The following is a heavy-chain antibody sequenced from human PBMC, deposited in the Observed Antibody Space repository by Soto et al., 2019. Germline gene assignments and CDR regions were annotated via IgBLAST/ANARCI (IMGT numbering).Heavy chain of an antibody. CDR1: GFTFSDYY. D-gene: IGHD4-4*01. Sequence: GGSLRLSCAVFGFTFSDYYMSWFRQAPGKGLEWVSYISSSSSTIYYADSVKGRFTISRDNAKNSLYLQINSLRAEDTAVYYYARDYSKGGYDYWSQGTLVTVSS. V-gene: IGHV3-11*01. CDR3: ARDYSKGGYDY. J-gene: IGHJ4*02. CDR2: ISSSSSTI.